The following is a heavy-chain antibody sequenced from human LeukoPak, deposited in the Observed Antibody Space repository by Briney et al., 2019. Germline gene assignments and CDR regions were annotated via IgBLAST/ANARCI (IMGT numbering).Heavy chain of an antibody. V-gene: IGHV4-4*09. Sequence: LTRTVSGGPMGAYQRSWVPQSPEKEQEWIGCINTKGETSYNPSLKSRVTTSVDTSKSQFSLRLTSVTAADTAVYYCATSNDAKIAPFDHWGQGAPVTVSS. D-gene: IGHD2-21*01. CDR1: GGPMGAYQ. J-gene: IGHJ4*02. CDR2: INTKGET. CDR3: ATSNDAKIAPFDH.